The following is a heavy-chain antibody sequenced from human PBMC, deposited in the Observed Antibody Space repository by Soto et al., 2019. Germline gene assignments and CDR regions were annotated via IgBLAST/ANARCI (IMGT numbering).Heavy chain of an antibody. V-gene: IGHV4-4*02. CDR3: ARTAYCGGDCYPGPLDY. J-gene: IGHJ4*02. D-gene: IGHD2-21*01. CDR2: IYHSGST. CDR1: SGSISSSNW. Sequence: QVQLQESGPGLVKPSGTLSLTCAVSSGSISSSNWWSWVRQPPGKGLDRIGEIYHSGSTNYNPSLKSRVTISVDKSKNQFSLKLISVTAADTAVYYCARTAYCGGDCYPGPLDYWGQGPLVSVSS.